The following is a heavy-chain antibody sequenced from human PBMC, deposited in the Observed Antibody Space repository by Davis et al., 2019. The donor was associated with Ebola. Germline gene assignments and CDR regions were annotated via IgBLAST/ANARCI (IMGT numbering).Heavy chain of an antibody. D-gene: IGHD1-1*01. CDR1: GYTFTNYG. J-gene: IGHJ4*02. CDR2: SNPHYGNT. V-gene: IGHV1-18*04. CDR3: ARAQFPTTSDH. Sequence: ASVNVSCKASGYTFTNYGITSVRRAPGQGLEWMGWSNPHYGNTNYAQYGQGRIIMTSDTATTTAYMEVGSLRSDETGVYYCARAQFPTTSDHWGQGTLVTVSS.